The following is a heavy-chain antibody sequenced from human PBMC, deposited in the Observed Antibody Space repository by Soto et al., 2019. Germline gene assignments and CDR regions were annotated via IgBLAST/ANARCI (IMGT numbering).Heavy chain of an antibody. D-gene: IGHD3-10*01. Sequence: QIQLVQSGAEVKKPGASVKVSCKASGYTFTSYAIGWVRQAPGQGLEWMGWISAYYGNTNYAQKFQGRVTTTTDTSTSTAYMELRILRSDDTAVYYCARGSGGLLWYGEQLDYWGQGTLVTVSS. V-gene: IGHV1-18*04. CDR3: ARGSGGLLWYGEQLDY. J-gene: IGHJ4*02. CDR1: GYTFTSYA. CDR2: ISAYYGNT.